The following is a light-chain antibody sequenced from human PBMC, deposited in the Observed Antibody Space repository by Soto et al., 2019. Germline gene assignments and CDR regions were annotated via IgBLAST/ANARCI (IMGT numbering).Light chain of an antibody. V-gene: IGKV1-39*01. Sequence: DIQMTQSPSSLSASVGDRVIFTCRASQTITTYLNWYQQKPGKAPQLLIYGASTLQSGVPSRFTGSGSGTDFTLTISSLQPEDFATYHCQQAHSTPWTFGQGTKVEIK. J-gene: IGKJ1*01. CDR2: GAS. CDR1: QTITTY. CDR3: QQAHSTPWT.